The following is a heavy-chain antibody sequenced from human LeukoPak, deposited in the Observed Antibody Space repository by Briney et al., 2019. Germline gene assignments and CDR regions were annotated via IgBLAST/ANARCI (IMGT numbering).Heavy chain of an antibody. J-gene: IGHJ5*02. CDR1: GYTFTGYY. CDR3: ARDRKGYYYDSSGYRPNWFDP. D-gene: IGHD3-22*01. V-gene: IGHV1-2*02. Sequence: GASVKVSCKASGYTFTGYYMHWVRQAPGQGLEWMGWINPNSGGTNYAQKFQGRVTMTRDTSISTAYMELSRLRSDDTAVYYCARDRKGYYYDSSGYRPNWFDPWGQGTLVTVSS. CDR2: INPNSGGT.